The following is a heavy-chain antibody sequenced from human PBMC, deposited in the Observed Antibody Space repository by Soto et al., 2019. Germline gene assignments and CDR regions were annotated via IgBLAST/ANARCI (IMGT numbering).Heavy chain of an antibody. D-gene: IGHD4-17*01. CDR3: ARVLTVTTDYYYGMDV. Sequence: QVQLQESGPGLVKPSGTLSLTCAVSGGSISSSNWWSWVRQPPGKGLEWIGEIYHSGSTNYNPSRQSRVTTSVDKSKNQFSLKLRSVTAADTAVYYCARVLTVTTDYYYGMDVWGQGTTDTVSS. CDR2: IYHSGST. J-gene: IGHJ6*01. V-gene: IGHV4-4*02. CDR1: GGSISSSNW.